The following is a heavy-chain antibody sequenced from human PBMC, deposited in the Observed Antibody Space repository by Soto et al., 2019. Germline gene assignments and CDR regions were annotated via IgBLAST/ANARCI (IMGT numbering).Heavy chain of an antibody. V-gene: IGHV4-61*01. CDR1: CGSVSSGSYY. CDR2: IYYSGST. D-gene: IGHD6-19*01. J-gene: IGHJ5*02. Sequence: PSETLSLTCTVSCGSVSSGSYYWSWIRQPPGKGLEWIGYIYYSGSTNYNPSLKSRVTISVDTSKNQFSLKLSSVTAADTAVYYCARDAAVAGTGWFDPWGQGTLVTVSS. CDR3: ARDAAVAGTGWFDP.